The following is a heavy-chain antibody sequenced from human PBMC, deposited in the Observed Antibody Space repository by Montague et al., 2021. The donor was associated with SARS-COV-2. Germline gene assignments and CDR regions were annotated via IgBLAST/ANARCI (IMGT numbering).Heavy chain of an antibody. Sequence: SLRLSCAASGFTFSSYAMSWVRQVPGKGLEWVSAISGSGGSTYYADSVKGRFTISRDNSKNTLYLQMNSLRAEDTAVYYCAKDRRPVRGKISSGDAFDIWGQGTMVTVSS. CDR2: ISGSGGST. D-gene: IGHD6-25*01. V-gene: IGHV3-23*01. CDR1: GFTFSSYA. CDR3: AKDRRPVRGKISSGDAFDI. J-gene: IGHJ3*02.